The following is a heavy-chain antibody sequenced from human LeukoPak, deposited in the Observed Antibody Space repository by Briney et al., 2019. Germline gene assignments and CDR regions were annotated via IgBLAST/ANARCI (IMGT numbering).Heavy chain of an antibody. CDR2: IKQDGSEK. CDR1: RFTFSGYW. J-gene: IGHJ4*02. CDR3: ARGGVGMVRGVVDY. D-gene: IGHD3-10*01. Sequence: PGGSLRLSCPASRFTFSGYWISWVRQAPGKRLEWVANIKQDGSEKYYVDSVKGRFTIYRDNAKNALYLQMNSLRAEDTAVYYCARGGVGMVRGVVDYWGQGTLVTVSS. V-gene: IGHV3-7*01.